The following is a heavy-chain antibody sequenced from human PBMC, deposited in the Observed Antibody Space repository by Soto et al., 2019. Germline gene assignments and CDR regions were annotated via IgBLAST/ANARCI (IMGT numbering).Heavy chain of an antibody. CDR3: ARDIWYYDFWSGYSTDAFDI. D-gene: IGHD3-3*01. J-gene: IGHJ3*02. V-gene: IGHV1-69*08. CDR1: GGTFSSYT. Sequence: QVQLVQSGAEVKKPGSSVKVSCKASGGTFSSYTISWVRQAPGQGLEWMGRIIPILGIANYAQKFQGRVTITSEKSTSTAYMELSSLRSEDTAVYYCARDIWYYDFWSGYSTDAFDIWGQGTMVTVSS. CDR2: IIPILGIA.